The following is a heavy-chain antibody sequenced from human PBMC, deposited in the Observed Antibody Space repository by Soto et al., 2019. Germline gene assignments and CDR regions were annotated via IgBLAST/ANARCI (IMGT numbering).Heavy chain of an antibody. V-gene: IGHV3-48*03. CDR3: ARRVGATPRAFYFDY. CDR2: ISSSGSTI. Sequence: GGSLRLSCAASGFTFSTYEMNWVRQAPGKGLEWLSYISSSGSTIYYADSLKGRFTISRDNVKNSLYLQMNSLRAEDTAVYYCARRVGATPRAFYFDYWGQGTLVTVS. D-gene: IGHD1-26*01. CDR1: GFTFSTYE. J-gene: IGHJ4*02.